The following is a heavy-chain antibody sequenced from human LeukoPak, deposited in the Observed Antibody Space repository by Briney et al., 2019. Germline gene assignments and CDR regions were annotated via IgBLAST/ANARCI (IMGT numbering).Heavy chain of an antibody. CDR1: GYVFTGYY. Sequence: ASLKVSCKASGYVFTGYYMHWVRQAPGQGLEWMGWISAYNGNTNYAQKLQGRVTMTTDTSTSTAYMELRSLRSDDTAVYYCARPTANWFDPWGQGTLVTVSS. V-gene: IGHV1-18*04. CDR3: ARPTANWFDP. CDR2: ISAYNGNT. J-gene: IGHJ5*02.